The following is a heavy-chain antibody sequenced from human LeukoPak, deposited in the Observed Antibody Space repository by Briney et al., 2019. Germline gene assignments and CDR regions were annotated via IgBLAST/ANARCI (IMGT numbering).Heavy chain of an antibody. J-gene: IGHJ6*02. Sequence: ASVWVSCKASGYTFTSYDINWVRQATGQGLEWMGWMNPNSGNTGYAQKFQGRVTMTRNTSISTAYMELSSLRSEDTAVYYCARGGSGGWYNYYYYYGMDVWGQGTTVTVSS. CDR1: GYTFTSYD. CDR3: ARGGSGGWYNYYYYYGMDV. V-gene: IGHV1-8*01. D-gene: IGHD6-19*01. CDR2: MNPNSGNT.